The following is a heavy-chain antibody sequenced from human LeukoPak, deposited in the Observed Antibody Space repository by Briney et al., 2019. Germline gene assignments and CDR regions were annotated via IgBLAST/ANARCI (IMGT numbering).Heavy chain of an antibody. Sequence: GGSLRLSCAASGFTFSSYAMSWVRQAPGKGLEWVSAISGSGGSTYYADSVKGRFTISRDNSKNTLYLQMNSLRAEDTAVYYCARDPGDIAAAGPTNWFDPWGQGTLVTVSS. J-gene: IGHJ5*02. CDR3: ARDPGDIAAAGPTNWFDP. D-gene: IGHD6-13*01. CDR1: GFTFSSYA. CDR2: ISGSGGST. V-gene: IGHV3-23*01.